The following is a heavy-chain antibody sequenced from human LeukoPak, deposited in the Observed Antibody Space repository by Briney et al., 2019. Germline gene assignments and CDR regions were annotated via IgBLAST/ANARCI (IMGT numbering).Heavy chain of an antibody. V-gene: IGHV4-59*01. CDR2: IYYSGST. CDR1: GGSISSYY. Sequence: SETLSLTCTVSGGSISSYYWSWIRQPPGKGLEWIGYIYYSGSTNYNPSLKSRVTISVDTCKNQFSLMLSSVTAADTAVYYFAIHGGNSSFWLLDYWGQGTLVTVSS. J-gene: IGHJ4*02. CDR3: AIHGGNSSFWLLDY. D-gene: IGHD4-23*01.